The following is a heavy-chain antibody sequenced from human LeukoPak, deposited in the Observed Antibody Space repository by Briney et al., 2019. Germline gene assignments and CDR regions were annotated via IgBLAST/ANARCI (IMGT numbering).Heavy chain of an antibody. V-gene: IGHV1-2*02. J-gene: IGHJ4*02. CDR3: ACASGNYYNGNYFDY. CDR1: GYTFTGYN. CDR2: INANSGGT. D-gene: IGHD3-10*01. Sequence: ASVKVSCKASGYTFTGYNMHWVRQAPGQGLEWMGWINANSGGTNYAQKFQGRVTMTRDTSISTAFMELSRLSSGDTAVYYCACASGNYYNGNYFDYWGQGTLVTVSS.